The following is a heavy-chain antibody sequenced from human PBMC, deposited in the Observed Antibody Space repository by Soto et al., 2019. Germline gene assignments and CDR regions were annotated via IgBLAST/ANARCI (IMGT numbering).Heavy chain of an antibody. CDR2: ISGSGGST. V-gene: IGHV3-23*01. CDR1: GFTFSIYA. D-gene: IGHD3-9*01. CDR3: AKDGARLANYDILTGYYRDRLGDYYYYGMDV. J-gene: IGHJ6*02. Sequence: GGSLRLSCAASGFTFSIYAMSWVRQAPGKGLEWVSAISGSGGSTYYADSVKGRFTISRDNSKNTLYLQMNSLRAEDTAVYYCAKDGARLANYDILTGYYRDRLGDYYYYGMDVWGQGTTVTVSS.